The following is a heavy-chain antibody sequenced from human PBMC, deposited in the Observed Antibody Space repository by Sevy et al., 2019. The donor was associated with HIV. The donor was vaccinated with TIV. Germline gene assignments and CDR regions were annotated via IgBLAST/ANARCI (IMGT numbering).Heavy chain of an antibody. Sequence: ASVKVSCKASGYTFTGYYMHWVRQAPGQGLEWMGWINPNSGGTNSAQTFQGRVTMTRDTSISTAYMELSRLRSDDTAVYYCARERGRRIAVAVPQHVDVWGQGTTVTVSS. CDR1: GYTFTGYY. CDR2: INPNSGGT. CDR3: ARERGRRIAVAVPQHVDV. V-gene: IGHV1-2*02. J-gene: IGHJ6*02. D-gene: IGHD6-19*01.